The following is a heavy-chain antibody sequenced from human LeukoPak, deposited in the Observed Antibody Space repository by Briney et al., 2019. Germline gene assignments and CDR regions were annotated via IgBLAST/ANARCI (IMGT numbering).Heavy chain of an antibody. CDR1: GFTFNRYW. Sequence: GGSLRLSCAASGFTFNRYWMHWVRHAPGKGLVWVSRISPDGNSATYADSVKGRFTISRDNAKNTLYLQMNSLRAEDSAVYYCVSLDGVYYYHMDVWGQGTTVIVSS. CDR3: VSLDGVYYYHMDV. CDR2: ISPDGNSA. J-gene: IGHJ6*02. V-gene: IGHV3-74*03. D-gene: IGHD3/OR15-3a*01.